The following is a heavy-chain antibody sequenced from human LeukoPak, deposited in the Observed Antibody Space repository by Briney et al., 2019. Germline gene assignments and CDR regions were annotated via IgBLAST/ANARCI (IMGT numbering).Heavy chain of an antibody. CDR3: ARAGGSVGWYGTIDS. J-gene: IGHJ4*02. CDR2: LYTSGTT. V-gene: IGHV4-61*09. D-gene: IGHD6-19*01. CDR1: GGSISSGSYY. Sequence: SETLSLTCTVSGGSISSGSYYWTWIRQPAGKGLEWIGHLYTSGTTDYNPSLQSRVTISADTPKHQFSLRLTSVTAADTAVYYCARAGGSVGWYGTIDSWGQGTLVTVSS.